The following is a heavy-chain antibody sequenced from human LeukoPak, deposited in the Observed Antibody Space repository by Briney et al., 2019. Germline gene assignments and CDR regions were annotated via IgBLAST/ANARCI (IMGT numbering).Heavy chain of an antibody. J-gene: IGHJ4*02. CDR3: ARLPSHGSGRGDRVDY. Sequence: ASVKVSCKASGYTFSGYYMHWVRQAPGQGLEWMGWINPKSGGTNYAQKFQGRVTMIRDTSISTAYMELSRLRSDDTAVYYCARLPSHGSGRGDRVDYWGQGTLVTVSS. CDR2: INPKSGGT. V-gene: IGHV1-2*02. D-gene: IGHD3-10*01. CDR1: GYTFSGYY.